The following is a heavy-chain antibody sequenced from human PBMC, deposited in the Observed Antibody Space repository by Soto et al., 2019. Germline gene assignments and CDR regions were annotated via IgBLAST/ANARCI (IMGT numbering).Heavy chain of an antibody. D-gene: IGHD3-22*01. CDR3: ARIRFLDYYDISVGVPGTYYYYGMDV. CDR1: GGSFSTYY. J-gene: IGHJ6*02. Sequence: SETLSLTCAVYGGSFSTYYWSWIRQPPGKGLEWIGEINHSGSTNYNPSLKSRVTISRDTSRNQFSLKLRSVTAADTAVYYCARIRFLDYYDISVGVPGTYYYYGMDVWGQGTTVTVSS. CDR2: INHSGST. V-gene: IGHV4-34*01.